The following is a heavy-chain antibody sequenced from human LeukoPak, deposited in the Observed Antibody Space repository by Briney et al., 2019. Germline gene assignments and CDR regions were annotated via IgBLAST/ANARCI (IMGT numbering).Heavy chain of an antibody. V-gene: IGHV1-2*02. J-gene: IGHJ4*02. CDR3: NTVVVPAANLDY. CDR2: INPNSGGT. D-gene: IGHD2-2*01. CDR1: GYTFTGYY. Sequence: ASVTVSCKASGYTFTGYYMHWVRQAPGQGLEWMGWINPNSGGTNYAQKFQGRVTMTRDTSISTAYMELSRLRSDDTAVYYCNTVVVPAANLDYWGQGTLVTVSS.